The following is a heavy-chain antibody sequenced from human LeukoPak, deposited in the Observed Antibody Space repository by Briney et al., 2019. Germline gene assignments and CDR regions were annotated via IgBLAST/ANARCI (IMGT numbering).Heavy chain of an antibody. CDR1: GFPVNSTY. CDR2: IHSGGST. J-gene: IGHJ6*02. V-gene: IGHV3-66*02. Sequence: PGGSLRLSCVASGFPVNSTYMNWVRQAPGKGLEWVSVIHSGGSTYYADSVKRRFTISRDTSKNMLYLQMNSLRPEDTALYYCARDKKRNSYGHNYYGMDVWGQGTTVTVSS. D-gene: IGHD5-18*01. CDR3: ARDKKRNSYGHNYYGMDV.